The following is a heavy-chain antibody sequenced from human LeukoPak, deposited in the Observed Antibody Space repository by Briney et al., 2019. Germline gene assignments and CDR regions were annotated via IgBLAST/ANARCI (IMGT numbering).Heavy chain of an antibody. CDR2: IDPNNGGT. Sequence: ASVKVSCKTSGYTFTAHYIHWVRQAPGQGLEWMGWIDPNNGGTNYAQKFLGSVTMTGDTSINTAFMEIRRLRSDDTAIYYCARGRGTTMVRGVITNYFDLWGRGSLVTVSS. CDR1: GYTFTAHY. V-gene: IGHV1-2*02. D-gene: IGHD3-10*01. CDR3: ARGRGTTMVRGVITNYFDL. J-gene: IGHJ2*01.